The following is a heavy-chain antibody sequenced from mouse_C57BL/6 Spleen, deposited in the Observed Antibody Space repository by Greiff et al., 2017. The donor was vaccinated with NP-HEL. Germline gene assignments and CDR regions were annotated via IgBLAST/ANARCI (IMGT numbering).Heavy chain of an antibody. CDR2: IYPGDGDT. J-gene: IGHJ4*01. V-gene: IGHV1-80*01. D-gene: IGHD1-1*01. CDR3: ARGGTTVVATRAMDY. CDR1: GYAFSSYW. Sequence: QVQLKQSGAELVKPGASVKISCKASGYAFSSYWMNWVKQRPGKGLEWIGQIYPGDGDTNYNGKFKGKATLTADKSSSTAYMQLSSLTSEDSAVYFCARGGTTVVATRAMDYWGQGTSVTVSS.